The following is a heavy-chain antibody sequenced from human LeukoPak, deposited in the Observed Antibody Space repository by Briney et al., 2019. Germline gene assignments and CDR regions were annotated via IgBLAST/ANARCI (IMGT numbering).Heavy chain of an antibody. D-gene: IGHD2-21*01. CDR3: AKTPVTSCRGAFCYPFDY. V-gene: IGHV3-7*01. Sequence: GGSLRLSCAASGFTFSNYWMSWVRQAPGKGLEWVANIKQDGSEKYYVDSVKGRFTISRDNAKNSLYLQMNSLRAEDTAVYYCAKTPVTSCRGAFCYPFDYWGHGTLVTVSS. CDR1: GFTFSNYW. CDR2: IKQDGSEK. J-gene: IGHJ4*01.